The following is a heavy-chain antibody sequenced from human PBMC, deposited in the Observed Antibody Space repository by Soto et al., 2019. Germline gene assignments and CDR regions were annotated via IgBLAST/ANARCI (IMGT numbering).Heavy chain of an antibody. CDR2: MYSGGNT. CDR3: ARQPYDSTGYYYGA. D-gene: IGHD3-22*01. J-gene: IGHJ5*02. V-gene: IGHV4-39*01. Sequence: SETLSLTCTVSGGSFSSSTYYWGWIRQPPGKGLEWIGSMYSGGNTYYNPSLKSRVTVSVDTSKDHFSLKLTSVTAADTVMYFCARQPYDSTGYYYGAWGQGTLVTVSS. CDR1: GGSFSSSTYY.